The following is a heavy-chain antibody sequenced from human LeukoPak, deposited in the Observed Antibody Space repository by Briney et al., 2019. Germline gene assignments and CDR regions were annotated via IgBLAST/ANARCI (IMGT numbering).Heavy chain of an antibody. CDR2: IYYSGST. Sequence: SETLSLTCTVSGGSISSYYWSWIRQPPGKGLEWIGYIYYSGSTNYNPSLKSRVTISVDTSKNQFSLKLSSVTAADTAVYYCARGGATLRWLQLPYYFDYWGQGTQVTVSS. CDR3: ARGGATLRWLQLPYYFDY. D-gene: IGHD5-24*01. CDR1: GGSISSYY. J-gene: IGHJ4*02. V-gene: IGHV4-59*08.